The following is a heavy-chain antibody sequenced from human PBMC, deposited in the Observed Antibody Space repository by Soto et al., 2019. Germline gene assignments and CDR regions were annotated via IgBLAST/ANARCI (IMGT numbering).Heavy chain of an antibody. Sequence: QVQLQESGPGLVKPSQTLSLTCTVSGGSINSGGYYWSWIRQHPGKGLEWIGYIFYSGSTYYNPSLNGRVTRSVDMSKNQFSLKLSSVTAADTAVYYCARVGGSGSPFDNWGQGTLVTVSS. D-gene: IGHD3-10*01. CDR3: ARVGGSGSPFDN. J-gene: IGHJ4*02. V-gene: IGHV4-31*03. CDR2: IFYSGST. CDR1: GGSINSGGYY.